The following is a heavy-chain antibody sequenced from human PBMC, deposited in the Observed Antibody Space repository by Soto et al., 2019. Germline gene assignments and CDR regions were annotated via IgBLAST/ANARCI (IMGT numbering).Heavy chain of an antibody. J-gene: IGHJ6*02. Sequence: SVKVSCKASGGTFSSYAISWVRQAPGRGLEWMGGIIPIFGTANYAQKFQGRVTITADESTSTAYMELSSLRSEDTAVYYCARDGDSGEIQLCRMPGGLAGSGQRTSVPVSS. D-gene: IGHD5-18*01. CDR1: GGTFSSYA. CDR3: ARDGDSGEIQLCRMPGGLAG. V-gene: IGHV1-69*13. CDR2: IIPIFGTA.